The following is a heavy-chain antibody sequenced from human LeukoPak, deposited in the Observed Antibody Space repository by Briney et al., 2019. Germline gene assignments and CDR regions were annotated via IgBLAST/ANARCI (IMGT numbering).Heavy chain of an antibody. CDR3: ARRGCSSTSCYKYYYGMDV. J-gene: IGHJ6*02. V-gene: IGHV1-2*02. CDR1: GYTFTGYY. Sequence: ASVKVSCKASGYTFTGYYMHWVRQAPGQGLEWMGWINPNSGGTNYAQKFQSRVTMTRDTSISTAYMELSRLRSDDTAVYYCARRGCSSTSCYKYYYGMDVWGQGTTVTVSS. D-gene: IGHD2-2*01. CDR2: INPNSGGT.